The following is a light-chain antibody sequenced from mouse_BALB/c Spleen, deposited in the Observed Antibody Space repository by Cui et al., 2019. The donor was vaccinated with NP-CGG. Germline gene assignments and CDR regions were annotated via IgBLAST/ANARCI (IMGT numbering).Light chain of an antibody. CDR2: GTN. CDR1: TGAVTTSHY. Sequence: AVLTQLSALTTSAGETVTRSCRSSTGAVTTSHYANWVQEKPDHLFTGLIGGTNNRAPGVPARFSGSLIGDKAALTITGAQTEDEARYFCALWYSNHWVFGGGTKLTVL. CDR3: ALWYSNHWV. J-gene: IGLJ1*01. V-gene: IGLV1*01.